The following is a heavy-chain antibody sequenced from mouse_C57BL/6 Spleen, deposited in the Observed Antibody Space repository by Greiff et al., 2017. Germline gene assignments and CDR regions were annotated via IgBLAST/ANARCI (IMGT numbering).Heavy chain of an antibody. CDR2: IDPEDGET. CDR1: GFNIKDYY. V-gene: IGHV14-2*01. Sequence: EVKLLESGAELVKPGASVKLSCTASGFNIKDYYMHWVKQRPEQGLEWIGRIDPEDGETKYAPKFQGKATITADTSSNTAYLQLSSLTSEDTAVYYCAREDYGSSHPFAYWGQGTLVTVSA. D-gene: IGHD1-1*01. J-gene: IGHJ3*01. CDR3: AREDYGSSHPFAY.